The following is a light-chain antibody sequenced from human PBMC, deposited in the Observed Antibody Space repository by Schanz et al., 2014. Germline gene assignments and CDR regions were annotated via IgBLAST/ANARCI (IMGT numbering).Light chain of an antibody. V-gene: IGLV2-23*01. CDR2: EGS. CDR3: CSYAGSRTLV. J-gene: IGLJ3*02. Sequence: QSALTQPASVSGSPGQSITISCTGTNSDVGGYNLVSWYQQHPGKAPKLMIYEGSKRPSGVSNRFSGSKSGNTASLTISGLQAEDEADYSCCSYAGSRTLVFGGGTKLTVL. CDR1: NSDVGGYNL.